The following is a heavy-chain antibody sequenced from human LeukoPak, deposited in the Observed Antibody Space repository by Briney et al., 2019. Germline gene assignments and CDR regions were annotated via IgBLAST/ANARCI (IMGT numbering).Heavy chain of an antibody. Sequence: QPGRSLRLSCAASGFTFSSYGMHWVRQAPGKGREWVAVISYDGSNKYYADSVKGRFTISRDNSKNTLYLQMNSLRAEDTAVYYCAKDRQVVVAATRLYFDYWGQGTLVTVSS. D-gene: IGHD2-15*01. V-gene: IGHV3-30*18. J-gene: IGHJ4*02. CDR3: AKDRQVVVAATRLYFDY. CDR2: ISYDGSNK. CDR1: GFTFSSYG.